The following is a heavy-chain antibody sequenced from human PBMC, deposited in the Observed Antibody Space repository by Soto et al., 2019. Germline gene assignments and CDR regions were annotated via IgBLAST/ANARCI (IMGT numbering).Heavy chain of an antibody. D-gene: IGHD3-16*01. CDR1: GFTFSSYW. CDR3: ARGGRYRYAY. V-gene: IGHV3-7*03. Sequence: EEQLVESGGGLVQPGGSLRLSCAASGFTFSSYWMSWVRQAPGKGLEWVANIKPDGSEKYFVDSVKGRFTISRDNAKNSLYLQMNSLRAEDTAVYYCARGGRYRYAYWGQGTQVTVTS. CDR2: IKPDGSEK. J-gene: IGHJ4*02.